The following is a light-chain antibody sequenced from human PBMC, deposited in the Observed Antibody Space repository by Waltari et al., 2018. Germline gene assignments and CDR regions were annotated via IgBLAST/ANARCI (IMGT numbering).Light chain of an antibody. CDR2: DVT. CDR1: TSDVGGYNY. V-gene: IGLV2-11*01. J-gene: IGLJ3*02. Sequence: SALTQPRSVSGSPGQSVTISCTGTTSDVGGYNYVSWYQHHPVKAPKLMIFDVTQRPAGLPDRFSGSKSANTASQTISGLQAEDEADYYCCSFAGTYTWVFGGGTKVTVL. CDR3: CSFAGTYTWV.